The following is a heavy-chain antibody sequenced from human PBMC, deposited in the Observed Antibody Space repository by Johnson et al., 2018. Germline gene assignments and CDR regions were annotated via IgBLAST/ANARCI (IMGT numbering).Heavy chain of an antibody. CDR1: GFTFSSYG. CDR2: ISYDGSNK. CDR3: ARELGLSVTRAFDS. D-gene: IGHD3-16*01. Sequence: QVQLVESGGGVVQPGRSLRLSCAASGFTFSSYGMHWVRQAPGKGLEWVAVISYDGSNKYYADSVKGRFTISRDNSKNTLYLQVNSLRAADTAVDYCARELGLSVTRAFDSWCQGTMVTVSS. V-gene: IGHV3-30*03. J-gene: IGHJ3*02.